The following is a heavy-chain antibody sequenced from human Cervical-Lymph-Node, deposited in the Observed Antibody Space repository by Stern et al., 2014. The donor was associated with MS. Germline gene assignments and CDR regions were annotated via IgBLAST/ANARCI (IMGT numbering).Heavy chain of an antibody. Sequence: EVQLVESGVEVKKAGESLKIFCKAAGFSFTNYWIAWVRQKPGNGLEGMGVIYPGDSYTRYNPSFQGQVTISADKSLNTAYLQWSSLKASDAAIYYCARRSSSLERDSFDYWGQGTLLAVSS. CDR2: IYPGDSYT. CDR3: ARRSSSLERDSFDY. CDR1: GFSFTNYW. J-gene: IGHJ4*02. V-gene: IGHV5-51*03. D-gene: IGHD6-6*01.